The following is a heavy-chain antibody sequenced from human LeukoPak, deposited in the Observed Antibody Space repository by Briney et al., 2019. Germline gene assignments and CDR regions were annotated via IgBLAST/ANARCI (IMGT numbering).Heavy chain of an antibody. D-gene: IGHD6-25*01. J-gene: IGHJ4*02. V-gene: IGHV3-15*01. Sequence: KAGGSLRLSCAASGFNFTNAWMTWVRQAPGKGLEWVGRIKSKRDGGTIDYAAPVKGRFTISRDDSKDTLYLQVNNLKIEDADIYYGTTVGSAWNFDYWGQGTLVTVSS. CDR2: IKSKRDGGTI. CDR3: TTVGSAWNFDY. CDR1: GFNFTNAW.